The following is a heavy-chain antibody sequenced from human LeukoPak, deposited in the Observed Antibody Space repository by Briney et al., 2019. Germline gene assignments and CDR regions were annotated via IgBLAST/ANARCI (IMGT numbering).Heavy chain of an antibody. J-gene: IGHJ4*02. CDR3: ARTTTYISGWYGAY. D-gene: IGHD6-19*01. CDR2: IYGGDSET. Sequence: GESLKISCKGSGYRYSDYWIGWVRQMPGKGLEWMGIIYGGDSETRYSPSLQGQVTISADKSINTAYLQWSSLKASDTAMYYCARTTTYISGWYGAYWGQGTLVTVSS. CDR1: GYRYSDYW. V-gene: IGHV5-51*01.